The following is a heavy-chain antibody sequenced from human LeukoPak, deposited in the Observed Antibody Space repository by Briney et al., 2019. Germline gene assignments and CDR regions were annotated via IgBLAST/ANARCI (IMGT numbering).Heavy chain of an antibody. CDR2: ISGDGRDI. Sequence: KSGGTLRLSCAASAFTFSSYGMSWVRQAPGKGLEWVSAISGDGRDIYYADSVKGRFTISRDNAKNSLYLQMNSLRAEDTAVYYCARGTLSPDSPHKRITMVRGVPDYWGQGTLVTVSS. V-gene: IGHV3-21*01. J-gene: IGHJ4*02. CDR1: AFTFSSYG. CDR3: ARGTLSPDSPHKRITMVRGVPDY. D-gene: IGHD3-10*01.